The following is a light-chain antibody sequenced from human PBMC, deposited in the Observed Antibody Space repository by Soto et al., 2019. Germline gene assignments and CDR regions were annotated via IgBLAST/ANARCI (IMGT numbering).Light chain of an antibody. CDR1: QSVNSD. V-gene: IGKV3D-15*01. Sequence: IVLTQSPATLSLSPWERATLSCRASQSVNSDYLAWFQQKPGQAPRLLIYGASTRTTGIPARFSGSGSGTEFTLTISSLQSEDFAVYYCQQYNNWPFTFGGGTKVDIK. J-gene: IGKJ4*01. CDR2: GAS. CDR3: QQYNNWPFT.